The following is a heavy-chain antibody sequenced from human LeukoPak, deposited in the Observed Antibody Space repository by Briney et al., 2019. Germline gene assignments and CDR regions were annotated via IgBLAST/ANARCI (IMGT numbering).Heavy chain of an antibody. CDR2: ISGSAHKI. D-gene: IGHD5-18*01. V-gene: IGHV3-23*01. CDR1: GITFSNYA. Sequence: GGSLRLSCSASGITFSNYAVSWVRQAPEKGLDWVSVISGSAHKIRYADSVKGRFTISRDNSENIVYLQMNNLRVEDTAVYYCAGRPTGYSSGYIHWGQGTLVTVSS. J-gene: IGHJ4*02. CDR3: AGRPTGYSSGYIH.